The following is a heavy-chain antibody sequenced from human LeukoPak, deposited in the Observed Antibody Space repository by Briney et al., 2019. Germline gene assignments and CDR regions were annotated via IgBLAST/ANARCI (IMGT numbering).Heavy chain of an antibody. CDR3: AREQRGGIVSRAFDI. Sequence: PSETLSLTCTVSGGSISSSSYYWGWIRQPPGKGLEWIGSIYYSGSTYYNPSLKSRVTISVDRSKNQFSLKLSSVTAADTAVYYCAREQRGGIVSRAFDIWGQGTMVTVSS. D-gene: IGHD5/OR15-5a*01. CDR1: GGSISSSSYY. CDR2: IYYSGST. V-gene: IGHV4-39*07. J-gene: IGHJ3*02.